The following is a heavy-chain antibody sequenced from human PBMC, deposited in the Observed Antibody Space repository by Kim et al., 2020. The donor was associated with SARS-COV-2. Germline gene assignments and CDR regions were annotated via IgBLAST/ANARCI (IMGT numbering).Heavy chain of an antibody. CDR2: ISSSGSTI. J-gene: IGHJ6*02. CDR1: GFTFSDYY. V-gene: IGHV3-11*01. Sequence: GGSLRLSCAASGFTFSDYYMSWIRQAPGKGLEWVSYISSSGSTIYYADSVKGRFTISRDNAKNSLYLQMNSLRAEDTAVYYCARDQKAYGDGYYYYGMDVWGQGTTVTVSS. D-gene: IGHD4-17*01. CDR3: ARDQKAYGDGYYYYGMDV.